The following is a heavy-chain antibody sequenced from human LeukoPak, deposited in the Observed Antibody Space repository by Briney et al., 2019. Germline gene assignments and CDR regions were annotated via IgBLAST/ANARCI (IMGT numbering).Heavy chain of an antibody. V-gene: IGHV1-46*01. J-gene: IGHJ3*02. CDR3: ARGLWEPRQDAFDI. D-gene: IGHD1-26*01. CDR2: INPSGNSI. CDR1: GYTFTSYY. Sequence: ASVKVSCKASGYTFTSYYMHWVRQAPGQGLEWVGIINPSGNSISYAQKFQGRVTMTRDMSTSTVYMELSSLRSEDTAVYYCARGLWEPRQDAFDIWGQGTMVTVSS.